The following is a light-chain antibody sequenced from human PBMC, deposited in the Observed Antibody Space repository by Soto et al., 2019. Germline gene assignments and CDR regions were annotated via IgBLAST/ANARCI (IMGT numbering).Light chain of an antibody. Sequence: EIVLTQSPATLSLSPGERATLSCRASQSISSYLAWYQQRPGQVPRLLIYDASDRATGIPARFSGSGSGTDFTLTISSLEPEDSAVYYCQHRGNWPLTFGVGTKVEIK. CDR3: QHRGNWPLT. J-gene: IGKJ4*01. V-gene: IGKV3-11*01. CDR2: DAS. CDR1: QSISSY.